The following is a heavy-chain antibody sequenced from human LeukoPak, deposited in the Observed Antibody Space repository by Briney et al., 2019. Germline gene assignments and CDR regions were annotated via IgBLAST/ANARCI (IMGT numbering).Heavy chain of an antibody. Sequence: SETLSLTCTVSDGSISTFYWSWIRQPPPQGLEWIGYSYYNGNTKYYHSLTSRVPVSVDTSNNQFSLKVTSVSAADTAMYYCARTTRYCSGGSCYGAVENFDYWGQGTLVTVSS. CDR2: SYYNGNT. J-gene: IGHJ4*02. V-gene: IGHV4-59*01. CDR3: ARTTRYCSGGSCYGAVENFDY. CDR1: DGSISTFY. D-gene: IGHD2-15*01.